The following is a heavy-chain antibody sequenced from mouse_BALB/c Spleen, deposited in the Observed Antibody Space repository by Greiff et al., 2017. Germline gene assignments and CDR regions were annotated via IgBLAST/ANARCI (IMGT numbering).Heavy chain of an antibody. CDR2: ISSGGST. V-gene: IGHV5-6-5*01. Sequence: EVMLVESGGGLVKPGGSLKLSCAASGFTFSSYAMSWVRQTPEKRLEWVASISSGGSTYYPDSVKGRFTISRDKARNILYLQMSSLRSEDTAMYYCARGRDGYYGGDYWGQGTSVTVSS. J-gene: IGHJ4*01. D-gene: IGHD2-3*01. CDR1: GFTFSSYA. CDR3: ARGRDGYYGGDY.